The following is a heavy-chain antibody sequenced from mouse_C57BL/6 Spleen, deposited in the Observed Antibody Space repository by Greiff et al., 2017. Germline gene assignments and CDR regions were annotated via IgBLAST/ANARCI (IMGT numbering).Heavy chain of an antibody. Sequence: VQPQESGAELVKPGASVKISCKASGYAFSSYWMNWVKQRPGQGLEWIGQIYPGDGDTNYNGKFKGKATLTADKSSSTAYMQLSSLTSEDSAVYFCARSDYSNYGDYAMDYWGQGTSVTVSS. CDR2: IYPGDGDT. D-gene: IGHD2-5*01. J-gene: IGHJ4*01. CDR1: GYAFSSYW. V-gene: IGHV1-80*01. CDR3: ARSDYSNYGDYAMDY.